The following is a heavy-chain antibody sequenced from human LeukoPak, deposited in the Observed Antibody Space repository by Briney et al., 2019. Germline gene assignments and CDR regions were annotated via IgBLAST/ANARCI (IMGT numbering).Heavy chain of an antibody. V-gene: IGHV1-18*01. CDR1: GYTLTSYG. CDR2: ISAYNGNT. D-gene: IGHD2-15*01. CDR3: ASHGYCSGGSCPGGAFDI. Sequence: ASVKVSCKASGYTLTSYGISWVRQAPGQGLEWMGWISAYNGNTNYAQKLQGRVTMTTDTSTSTAYMELRSLRSDDTAVYYCASHGYCSGGSCPGGAFDIWGQGTMVTVSS. J-gene: IGHJ3*02.